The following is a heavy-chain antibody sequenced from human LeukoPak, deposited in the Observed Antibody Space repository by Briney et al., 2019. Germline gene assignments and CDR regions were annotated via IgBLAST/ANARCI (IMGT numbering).Heavy chain of an antibody. D-gene: IGHD3-16*02. J-gene: IGHJ4*02. CDR2: IWYDGSNK. CDR3: ARDRHSLLFDY. Sequence: PGGSLRLSCAASGFTFSSYGMLWVRQAPGKGLEWVAVIWYDGSNKYYADSVKGRFTISRDNSKNTLYLQMNSLRAEDTAVYYCARDRHSLLFDYWGQGTLVTVSS. V-gene: IGHV3-33*01. CDR1: GFTFSSYG.